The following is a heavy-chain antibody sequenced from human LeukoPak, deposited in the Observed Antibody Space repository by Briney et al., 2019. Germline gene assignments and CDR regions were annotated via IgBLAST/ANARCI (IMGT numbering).Heavy chain of an antibody. D-gene: IGHD6-13*01. J-gene: IGHJ5*02. V-gene: IGHV7-4-1*02. CDR3: ARDVVAAAKYNWFDP. CDR2: INTNTGNP. Sequence: ASVKVSCKASGYTFTSYAMIWVRQAPGQGLEWMGWINTNTGNPTYAQGFTGRFVFSLDTSVSTAYLQVSSLKSEDTAVYYCARDVVAAAKYNWFDPWGQGTLVTVSS. CDR1: GYTFTSYA.